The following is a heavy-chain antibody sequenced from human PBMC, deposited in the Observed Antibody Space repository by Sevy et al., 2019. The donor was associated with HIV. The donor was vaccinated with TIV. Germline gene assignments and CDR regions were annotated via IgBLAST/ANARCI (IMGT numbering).Heavy chain of an antibody. CDR3: RGVGTTTNFDY. J-gene: IGHJ4*02. CDR1: GFIFNSYA. V-gene: IGHV3-23*01. CDR2: ISGSGGSI. Sequence: GGSLRLSCVASGFIFNSYAMSWVRQAPGKGLEWVSGISGSGGSIYYADSVKGRFTISRDNSKNTLYLQMNSLRAEDTAVYYCRGVGTTTNFDYWGQGTLVTVSS. D-gene: IGHD1-26*01.